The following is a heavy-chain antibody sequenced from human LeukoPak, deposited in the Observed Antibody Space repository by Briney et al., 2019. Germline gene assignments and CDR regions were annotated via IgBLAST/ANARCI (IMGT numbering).Heavy chain of an antibody. CDR1: GFTFSSYG. V-gene: IGHV3-30*18. Sequence: GGSLRLSCAASGFTFSSYGMHWVRQAPGKGLEWVAVISYDGSNKYYADSVKSRFTISRDNSKNTLCLQMNSLRAEDTAVYYCAKVPYGDYVFAFDYWGQGTLVTVSS. D-gene: IGHD4-17*01. CDR2: ISYDGSNK. J-gene: IGHJ4*02. CDR3: AKVPYGDYVFAFDY.